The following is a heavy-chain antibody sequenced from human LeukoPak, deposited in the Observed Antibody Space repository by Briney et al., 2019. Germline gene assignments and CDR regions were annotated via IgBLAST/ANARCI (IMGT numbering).Heavy chain of an antibody. D-gene: IGHD3-16*02. CDR2: IRSKANSYAT. CDR1: GFTFSGSA. J-gene: IGHJ3*02. V-gene: IGHV3-73*01. Sequence: GGSLRLSCAASGFTFSGSAMHWVRQASGKGLEWVGRIRSKANSYATAYAASVKDRFTISRDDSKNTAYLQMNSLKTEDTAVYYCTGSNTFGGVIVEDSDAFDIWGQGTMVTVSS. CDR3: TGSNTFGGVIVEDSDAFDI.